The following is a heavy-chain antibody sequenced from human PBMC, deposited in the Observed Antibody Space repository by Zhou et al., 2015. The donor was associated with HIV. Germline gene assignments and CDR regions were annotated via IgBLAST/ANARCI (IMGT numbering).Heavy chain of an antibody. CDR1: GGTFSSYV. Sequence: QVHLVQSGAEMKKPGSSVKVSCKASGGTFSSYVINWVRQAPEEGLEWMGGIIPILGTAKYAQKFQGRLTITADKSTNTAYMELSSLRSEDTAVYYCARDQYYDKSGYSPSSFDHWGQGTLVSVSS. V-gene: IGHV1-69*06. CDR3: ARDQYYDKSGYSPSSFDH. CDR2: IIPILGTA. J-gene: IGHJ4*02. D-gene: IGHD3-22*01.